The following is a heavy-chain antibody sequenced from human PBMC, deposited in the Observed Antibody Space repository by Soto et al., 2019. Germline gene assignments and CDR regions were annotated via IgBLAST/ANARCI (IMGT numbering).Heavy chain of an antibody. CDR3: AREGGWYVDY. CDR1: GFTFSGYT. Sequence: QVQLVQSGAEEKKPGASVKVSCKASGFTFSGYTIHWVRQAPGQRLEWMGWIKADNTNPKYSQKFQGRVTITRDTSASTVYMELSSLRSEDTAVYYCAREGGWYVDYWGQGTLVTVSS. D-gene: IGHD6-19*01. V-gene: IGHV1-3*05. CDR2: IKADNTNP. J-gene: IGHJ4*02.